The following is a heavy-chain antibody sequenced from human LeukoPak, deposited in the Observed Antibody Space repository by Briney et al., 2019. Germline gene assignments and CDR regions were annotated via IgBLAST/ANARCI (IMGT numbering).Heavy chain of an antibody. V-gene: IGHV5-51*01. Sequence: GESLKISCKGSGFSFTNYWIAWVRQVPGKGLEWMGIISPGDFDTRYSPSFQGHVTISADKSIITAYLQWSSLRASDTAMYYCARRRKSSTSSSGWFDPWGQGTLVTVSS. D-gene: IGHD6-6*01. CDR2: ISPGDFDT. J-gene: IGHJ5*02. CDR1: GFSFTNYW. CDR3: ARRRKSSTSSSGWFDP.